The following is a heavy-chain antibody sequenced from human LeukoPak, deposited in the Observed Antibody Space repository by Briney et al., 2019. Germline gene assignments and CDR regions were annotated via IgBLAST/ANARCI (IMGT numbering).Heavy chain of an antibody. J-gene: IGHJ3*02. CDR1: GGSISSYY. D-gene: IGHD2-21*02. CDR3: ARPRAYCGGDCSSYTFDI. CDR2: IYYSGIT. Sequence: PSETLSLTCTVSGGSISSYYWSWIRQPPGKGLEWIGYIYYSGITNYNPSLKSRVTISVDTSKNQFSLRLSSVAAADTAVYYCARPRAYCGGDCSSYTFDIWGQGTMVTVSS. V-gene: IGHV4-59*08.